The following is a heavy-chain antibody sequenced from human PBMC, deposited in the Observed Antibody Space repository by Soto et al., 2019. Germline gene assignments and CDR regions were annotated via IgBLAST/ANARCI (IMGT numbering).Heavy chain of an antibody. Sequence: QVQLVESGGGVVQPGRSLRLSCAASGFTFSSYAMHWVRQAPGKGLEWVAVISYDGSNKYYADSVKGRFTISRDNSKNTLYLQMNSLRAEDTAVYYCVRDPSGKYSGSPTAFDYWGQGTLVTVSS. CDR3: VRDPSGKYSGSPTAFDY. CDR1: GFTFSSYA. CDR2: ISYDGSNK. J-gene: IGHJ4*02. D-gene: IGHD1-26*01. V-gene: IGHV3-30-3*01.